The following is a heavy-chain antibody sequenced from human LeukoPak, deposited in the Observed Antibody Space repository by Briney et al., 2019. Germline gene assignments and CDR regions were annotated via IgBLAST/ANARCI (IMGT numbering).Heavy chain of an antibody. V-gene: IGHV1-2*02. CDR3: ARDSGHSKNRKQHNDAFDI. CDR2: INPKSGGT. Sequence: ASVKVSCKASGYTFTGYYMHWVRQAPGQGLEWMGWINPKSGGTNYAQKFQGRVTMTRDTSISTAYMELGRLRSDDTAVYYCARDSGHSKNRKQHNDAFDIWGQGTMVTVSS. J-gene: IGHJ3*02. D-gene: IGHD6-13*01. CDR1: GYTFTGYY.